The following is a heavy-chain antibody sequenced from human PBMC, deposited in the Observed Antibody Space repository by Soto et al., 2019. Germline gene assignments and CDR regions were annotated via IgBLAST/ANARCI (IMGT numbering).Heavy chain of an antibody. CDR2: IYYSGST. V-gene: IGHV4-61*01. J-gene: IGHJ4*02. CDR3: AVSGYDSRLLPDY. Sequence: QVQLQESGPGLVKPSETLSLTCTVSGGSVSSGSYYWSWIRQPPGKGLEWIGYIYYSGSTNYNPALKGRVTISVETSKNPFSLKLSSVTAADTAVYYCAVSGYDSRLLPDYWGQGTLVTVSS. D-gene: IGHD5-12*01. CDR1: GGSVSSGSYY.